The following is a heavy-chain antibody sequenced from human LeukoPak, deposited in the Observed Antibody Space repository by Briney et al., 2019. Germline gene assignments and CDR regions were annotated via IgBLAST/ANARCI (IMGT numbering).Heavy chain of an antibody. CDR2: ISYDGTNK. D-gene: IGHD3-3*01. J-gene: IGHJ4*02. CDR3: AKDLNYDFWSGLGN. CDR1: GFTLSSYG. V-gene: IGHV3-30*18. Sequence: PGGSLRLSCAVSGFTLSSYGMHWVRQAPGKGLEWMAVISYDGTNKYYADSVKGRFTISRDNSKNTLYLQMNSLRAEDTAVYYCAKDLNYDFWSGLGNWGQGTLVTVSS.